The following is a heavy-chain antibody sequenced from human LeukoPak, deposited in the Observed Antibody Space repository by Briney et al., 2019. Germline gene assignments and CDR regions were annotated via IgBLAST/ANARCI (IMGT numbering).Heavy chain of an antibody. J-gene: IGHJ4*02. Sequence: ASVKVSCKASGYTFTDYYMHWVRQAPGQGLEWMGWINPNSGGTNYAQKFQGRVTMTRDTSISTAYMELSRLRSDDTAVYYCSRELGGSYSGYDFDYWGQGTLVTVSS. V-gene: IGHV1-2*02. D-gene: IGHD5-12*01. CDR1: GYTFTDYY. CDR2: INPNSGGT. CDR3: SRELGGSYSGYDFDY.